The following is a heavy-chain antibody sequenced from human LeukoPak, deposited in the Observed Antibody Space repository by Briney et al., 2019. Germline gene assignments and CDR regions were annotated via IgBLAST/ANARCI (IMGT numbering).Heavy chain of an antibody. Sequence: GGSLRLSCAVSGFTVTTNEMNWVRQAPGKGPEWLSNINVVGETKYADSVKGRFTISRDSAKNSVYLQMDSLRAEDTALYYCARELSAVKGDAFDLWGQGTMVTVS. D-gene: IGHD4-17*01. V-gene: IGHV3-48*03. CDR2: INVVGET. CDR3: ARELSAVKGDAFDL. J-gene: IGHJ3*01. CDR1: GFTVTTNE.